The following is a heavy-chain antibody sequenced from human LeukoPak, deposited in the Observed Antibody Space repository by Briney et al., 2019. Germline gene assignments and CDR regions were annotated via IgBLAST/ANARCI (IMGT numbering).Heavy chain of an antibody. V-gene: IGHV3-21*04. J-gene: IGHJ4*02. CDR3: AKEPSYYYDSSGYN. CDR2: ISSSSSYI. CDR1: GFTFSSYS. D-gene: IGHD3-22*01. Sequence: PGGSLRLSCAASGFTFSSYSMNWVRQAPGKGLEWVSSISSSSSYIYYADSVKGRFTISRDNSKNTLYLQMNSLRAEDTAVYYCAKEPSYYYDSSGYNWGQGTLVTVSS.